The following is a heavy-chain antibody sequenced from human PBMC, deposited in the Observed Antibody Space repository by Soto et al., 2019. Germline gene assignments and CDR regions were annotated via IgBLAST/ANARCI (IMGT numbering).Heavy chain of an antibody. CDR2: IYYSGST. CDR1: GGSISSSSYY. J-gene: IGHJ4*02. V-gene: IGHV4-39*01. CDR3: ARHKRITIFGVVTAKLGESQSIDY. D-gene: IGHD3-3*01. Sequence: SETLSLTCTVSGGSISSSSYYWGWIRQPPGKGLEWIGSIYYSGSTYYNPSLKSRVTISVDTSKNQFSLKLSSVTAADTAVYYCARHKRITIFGVVTAKLGESQSIDYWGQGTLVTVSS.